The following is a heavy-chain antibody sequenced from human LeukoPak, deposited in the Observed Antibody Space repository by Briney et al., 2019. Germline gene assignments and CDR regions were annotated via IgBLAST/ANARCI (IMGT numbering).Heavy chain of an antibody. CDR2: ISTSSSYI. V-gene: IGHV3-21*01. CDR3: AREEYDILNGSLYYMDV. CDR1: GFTFSSYS. D-gene: IGHD3-9*01. Sequence: MPGGSLRLSCAASGFTFSSYSMNWVRQAPGKGLEWVSSISTSSSYIYYADSVKGRFTISRDNAKNSLYLQMNSLRAEDTAVYYCAREEYDILNGSLYYMDVWGKGTTVTVSS. J-gene: IGHJ6*03.